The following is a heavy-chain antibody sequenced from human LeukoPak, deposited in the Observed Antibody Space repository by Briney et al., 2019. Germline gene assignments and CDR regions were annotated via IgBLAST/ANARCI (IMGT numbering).Heavy chain of an antibody. D-gene: IGHD4-17*01. Sequence: GASVKVSCKASGYTFNNYGFSWVRQAPGQGLEWMGWISAYNGNTSYAQKLQGRVTMTTDTSTSTAYMELRSLRSDDTAVYYCARDGGWVNYGDYFYWGQGTLVTVSS. J-gene: IGHJ4*02. CDR1: GYTFNNYG. V-gene: IGHV1-18*01. CDR3: ARDGGWVNYGDYFY. CDR2: ISAYNGNT.